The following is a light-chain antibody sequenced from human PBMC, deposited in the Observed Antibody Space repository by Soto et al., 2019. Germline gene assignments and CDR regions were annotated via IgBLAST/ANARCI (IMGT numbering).Light chain of an antibody. V-gene: IGKV2-24*01. J-gene: IGKJ1*01. CDR1: QSLAFRDGNIY. CDR3: SEAALLPHA. Sequence: DIVLTQTPLSLVVTLGQPASISCKSSQSLAFRDGNIYLNWLQQRPGQPPRLLIYKTSNRFSGVPDRFSGSAAGTEFTRKISNVQAEDVGVYYCSEAALLPHAFGQGTKVEIK. CDR2: KTS.